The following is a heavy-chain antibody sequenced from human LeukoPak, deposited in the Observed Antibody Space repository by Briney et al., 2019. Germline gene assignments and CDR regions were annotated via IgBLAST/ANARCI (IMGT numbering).Heavy chain of an antibody. CDR3: AREGPDSSGYYSDY. CDR1: GFTFSSYW. Sequence: PGGSLRLSCAASGFTFSSYWMHWVRQAPGKGLVWVSRINSDGSSTAYADSVKGRFTISRDKAKNTLYLHMNSLKDEDTAVYYCAREGPDSSGYYSDYWGQGTLVTVSS. V-gene: IGHV3-74*01. J-gene: IGHJ4*02. D-gene: IGHD3-22*01. CDR2: INSDGSST.